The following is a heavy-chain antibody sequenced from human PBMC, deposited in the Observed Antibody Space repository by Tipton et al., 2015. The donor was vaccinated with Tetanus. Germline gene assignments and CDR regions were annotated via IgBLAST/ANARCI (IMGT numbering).Heavy chain of an antibody. J-gene: IGHJ4*02. V-gene: IGHV4-4*07. CDR1: GGSISSYY. CDR2: INHSGST. D-gene: IGHD3-10*01. CDR3: ARGVWFGPGPKYYFDY. Sequence: GLVKPSETLSLTCTVSGGSISSYYWSWIRQPAGKGLEWIGEINHSGSTNYNPSLKSRVTMSLDTSKTQFSLRLSSVTAADTAVYFCARGVWFGPGPKYYFDYWGQGTLVTVSS.